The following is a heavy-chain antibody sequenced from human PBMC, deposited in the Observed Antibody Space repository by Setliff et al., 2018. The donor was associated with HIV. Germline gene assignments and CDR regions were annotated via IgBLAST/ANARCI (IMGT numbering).Heavy chain of an antibody. D-gene: IGHD3-3*01. CDR1: GYTFTSYG. V-gene: IGHV1-18*01. CDR3: ARSLSDLRTVFDI. Sequence: ASVKVSCKASGYTFTSYGISWVRQAPGQGLEWMGWINTYNGNTNYAQKVQGRVTMTTDTSTTTAYMELRSLRSDDTAMYYCARSLSDLRTVFDIWGQGTLVTVSS. J-gene: IGHJ4*02. CDR2: INTYNGNT.